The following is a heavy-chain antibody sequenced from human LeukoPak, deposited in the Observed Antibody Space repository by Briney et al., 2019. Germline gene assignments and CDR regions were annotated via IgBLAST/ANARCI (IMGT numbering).Heavy chain of an antibody. CDR2: MSACNGNT. J-gene: IGHJ4*02. D-gene: IGHD2-15*01. CDR1: GYTFTSYS. Sequence: ASVKVSCKASGYTFTSYSISWVRQAPGQGPEWMGWMSACNGNTIYAQKVKGRVTMTTDTSTSTAYMELRSLKSDDTAVYYCARASYCSDGSCYSDYWGQGTLVTVSS. CDR3: ARASYCSDGSCYSDY. V-gene: IGHV1-18*01.